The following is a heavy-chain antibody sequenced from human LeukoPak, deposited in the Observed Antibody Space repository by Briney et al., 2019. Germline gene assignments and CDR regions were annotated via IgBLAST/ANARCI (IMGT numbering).Heavy chain of an antibody. CDR2: IYYSGST. Sequence: PSETLSLTCTVSGGPISSYYWSWLRQPPGKGLEWIGYIYYSGSTNYNPSLKSRVTISVDTSKNQFSLKLSSVTAADTAVYYCALSLGIAAPFDYWGQGTLVTVSS. V-gene: IGHV4-59*01. CDR1: GGPISSYY. D-gene: IGHD6-13*01. CDR3: ALSLGIAAPFDY. J-gene: IGHJ4*02.